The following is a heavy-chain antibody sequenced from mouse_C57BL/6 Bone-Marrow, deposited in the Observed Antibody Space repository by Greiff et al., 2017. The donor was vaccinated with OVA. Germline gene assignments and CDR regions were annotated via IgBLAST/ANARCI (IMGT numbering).Heavy chain of an antibody. V-gene: IGHV5-4*03. D-gene: IGHD2-12*01. CDR1: GFTFSSYA. CDR2: ISDGGSYT. CDR3: ARVGYSYAMDY. Sequence: EVNVVESGGGLVKPGGSLKLSCAASGFTFSSYAMSRVRQTPEKRLEWVATISDGGSYTYYPDNVKGRFTISRDNAKNNLYLQMSHLKSEDTAVYYCARVGYSYAMDYWGQGTSVTVSS. J-gene: IGHJ4*01.